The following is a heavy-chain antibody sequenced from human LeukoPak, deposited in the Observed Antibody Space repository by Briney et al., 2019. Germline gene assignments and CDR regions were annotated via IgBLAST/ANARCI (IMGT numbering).Heavy chain of an antibody. CDR1: GYTLTELS. D-gene: IGHD4-17*01. J-gene: IGHJ4*02. CDR2: FDPEDGET. CDR3: ATEVGGTVTTVFDY. Sequence: ASVKVSCKVSGYTLTELSMHWVRQAPGKGLEWTGGFDPEDGETIYAQKFQGRVTMTEGTSTDTAYMELSSLRSEDTAVYYCATEVGGTVTTVFDYWGQGTLVTVSS. V-gene: IGHV1-24*01.